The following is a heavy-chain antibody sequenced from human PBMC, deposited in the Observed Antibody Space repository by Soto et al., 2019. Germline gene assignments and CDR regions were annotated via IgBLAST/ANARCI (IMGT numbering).Heavy chain of an antibody. V-gene: IGHV4-39*01. CDR1: GGSISSSSYY. J-gene: IGHJ6*02. Sequence: LSLTCTVSGGSISSSSYYWGWIRQPPGKGLEWIGSIYYSGSTYYNPSLKSRVTISVDTSKNQFSLKLSSVTAADTAVYYCVRLYCRGGACPYYYYYSMDVWGQGTTVTVSS. CDR3: VRLYCRGGACPYYYYYSMDV. CDR2: IYYSGST. D-gene: IGHD2-15*01.